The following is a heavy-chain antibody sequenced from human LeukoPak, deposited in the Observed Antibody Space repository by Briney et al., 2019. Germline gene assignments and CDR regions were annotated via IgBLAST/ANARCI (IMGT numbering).Heavy chain of an antibody. CDR2: IKQDGSEK. D-gene: IGHD5/OR15-5a*01. Sequence: GGSLRLSCAASGFTFSSYSMNWVRQAPGKGLEWVANIKQDGSEKYYVDSVKGRFTISRDNAKNSLYLQMNSLRAEDTAAYYCARQVSDSANYFDCWGQRTLVTVPP. CDR3: ARQVSDSANYFDC. V-gene: IGHV3-7*01. J-gene: IGHJ4*02. CDR1: GFTFSSYS.